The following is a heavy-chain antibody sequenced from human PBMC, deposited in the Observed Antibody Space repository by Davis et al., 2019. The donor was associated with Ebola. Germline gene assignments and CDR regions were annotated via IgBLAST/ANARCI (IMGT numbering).Heavy chain of an antibody. J-gene: IGHJ6*02. V-gene: IGHV1-2*02. CDR2: INPNSGGT. CDR1: EYTFTGYF. CDR3: ARTSGSYYYYGMDV. D-gene: IGHD3-10*01. Sequence: AASVKVSCKASEYTFTGYFMHWVRQAPGQGLEWMGWINPNSGGTDYAQKFQGRVTMTRDTSISTAYMELSRLRSDDTAVYYCARTSGSYYYYGMDVWGQGTTVTVSS.